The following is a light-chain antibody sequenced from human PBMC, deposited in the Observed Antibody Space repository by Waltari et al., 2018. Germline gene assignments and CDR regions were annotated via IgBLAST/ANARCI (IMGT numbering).Light chain of an antibody. CDR1: SSDVGGYDY. CDR3: TSCTSSRTYV. J-gene: IGLJ1*01. Sequence: QSALTQPVSVSGSPGQSIAISCTGTSSDVGGYDYVFWYQQHPGKVPKLMIYDVSARTSGGYNLFPGSKSGNTASLTISELQGEDEADYYCTSCTSSRTYVFGTGTKVTVL. V-gene: IGLV2-14*03. CDR2: DVS.